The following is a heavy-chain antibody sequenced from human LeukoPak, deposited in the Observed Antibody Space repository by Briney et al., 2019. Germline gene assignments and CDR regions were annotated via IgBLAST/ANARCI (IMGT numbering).Heavy chain of an antibody. Sequence: PGGSLRLSCAASGSTFSSYAMSWVRQAPGKGLEWVSAISGSGGSTYYADSVKGRFTISRDNSKNTLYLQMNSLRAEDTAVYYCAKDIVDTAMAQVGYYFDYWGQGTLVTVSS. CDR3: AKDIVDTAMAQVGYYFDY. V-gene: IGHV3-23*01. J-gene: IGHJ4*02. CDR1: GSTFSSYA. D-gene: IGHD5-18*01. CDR2: ISGSGGST.